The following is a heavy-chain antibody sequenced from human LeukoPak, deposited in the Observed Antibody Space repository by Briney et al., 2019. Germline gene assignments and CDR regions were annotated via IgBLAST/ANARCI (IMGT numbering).Heavy chain of an antibody. D-gene: IGHD5-18*01. CDR2: ISSNGGST. V-gene: IGHV3-64*01. CDR3: ARAHTAMAYYFDY. CDR1: GFTFSSYA. Sequence: GGSLRLSCAASGFTFSSYAMHWVQAPGKGLEYVSAISSNGGSTYYANSVKGRSTISRDNSKNTLYLQMGSLRAEDMAVYYCARAHTAMAYYFDYWGQGTLVTVSS. J-gene: IGHJ4*02.